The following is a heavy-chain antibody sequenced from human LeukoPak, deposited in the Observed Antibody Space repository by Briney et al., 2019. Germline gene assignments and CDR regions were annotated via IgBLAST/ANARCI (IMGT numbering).Heavy chain of an antibody. CDR1: GGSFSGYY. D-gene: IGHD3-10*01. Sequence: SETLSLTCVVYGGSFSGYYWSWIRQPPGKGLEWIGEINHSGSTNYNPSLKSRVTISVDTSKNQFSLKLSSVTAADTAVYYCASEPGSMVHSDYWGQGTLVTVSS. V-gene: IGHV4-34*01. CDR2: INHSGST. J-gene: IGHJ4*02. CDR3: ASEPGSMVHSDY.